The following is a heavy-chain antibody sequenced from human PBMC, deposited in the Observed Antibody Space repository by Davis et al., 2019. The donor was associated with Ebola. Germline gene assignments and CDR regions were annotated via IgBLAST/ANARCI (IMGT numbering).Heavy chain of an antibody. J-gene: IGHJ3*02. CDR1: GFTFSNAW. Sequence: PGGSLRLSCAASGFTFSNAWMSWVRQAPGKGLEWVGRIKSKTDGGTTDYAAPVKGRFTISRDDSTNTLYLQMNSLKTEDTAVYYCAREVVTQTDDAFDIWGQGTMVTVSS. CDR2: IKSKTDGGTT. D-gene: IGHD3-22*01. CDR3: AREVVTQTDDAFDI. V-gene: IGHV3-15*01.